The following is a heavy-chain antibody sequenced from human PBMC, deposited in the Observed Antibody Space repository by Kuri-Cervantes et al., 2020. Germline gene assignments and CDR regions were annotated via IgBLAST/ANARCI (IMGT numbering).Heavy chain of an antibody. CDR2: INIGGRT. V-gene: IGHV3-69-1*02. CDR1: GITFSDYY. J-gene: IGHJ3*02. Sequence: SLKICWAASGITFSDYYMSGVRQARGKGPEWVSNINIGGRTLYAESMKGRFTISRDNAKSSVYLQMSGLRDEDTGVYYCASEVWDNYGGGGSCHWSALDTWGQGTMVTVSS. CDR3: ASEVWDNYGGGGSCHWSALDT. D-gene: IGHD2-15*01.